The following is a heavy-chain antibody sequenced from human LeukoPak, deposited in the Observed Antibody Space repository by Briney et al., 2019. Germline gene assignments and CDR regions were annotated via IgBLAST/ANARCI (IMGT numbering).Heavy chain of an antibody. D-gene: IGHD3-10*01. CDR3: ASTPAYGSGSYYSNYFDY. Sequence: GASVKVSCKASGYTFTSYDINWVRQATGQGLEWMGWMNPNSGNTGYAQKFQGRVTMTRNTSISTAYMELSSLRSEDTAVYYCASTPAYGSGSYYSNYFDYWGQGTLVTVSS. CDR2: MNPNSGNT. V-gene: IGHV1-8*01. CDR1: GYTFTSYD. J-gene: IGHJ4*02.